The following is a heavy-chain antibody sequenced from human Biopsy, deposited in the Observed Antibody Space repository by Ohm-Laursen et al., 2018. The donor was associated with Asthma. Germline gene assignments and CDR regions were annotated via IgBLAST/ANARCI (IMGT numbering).Heavy chain of an antibody. D-gene: IGHD7-27*01. CDR2: LHYSGSPYYT. Sequence: SDTLSLTCTVSGGSISNSNYYWGWIRQSPGKGLEWIGSLHYSGSPYYTFYNPSLESRVTISLDASKNEFSLRLTYVTAADTAVYYCARHWDWGSFFDYWGQGTPVTVSS. CDR3: ARHWDWGSFFDY. CDR1: GGSISNSNYY. J-gene: IGHJ4*02. V-gene: IGHV4-39*01.